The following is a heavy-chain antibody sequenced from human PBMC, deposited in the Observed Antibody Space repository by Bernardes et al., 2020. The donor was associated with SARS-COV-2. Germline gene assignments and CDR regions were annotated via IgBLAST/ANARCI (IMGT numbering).Heavy chain of an antibody. CDR3: ARGIVVVPAAMPEGYYYYGMDV. V-gene: IGHV1-18*01. CDR2: ISAYNGNT. D-gene: IGHD2-2*01. Sequence: ASVKVSCKASGYTFTSYGIIWVRQAPGQGLEWMGWISAYNGNTNYAQKLQGRVTMTTDTSTSTAYMELRSLRSDDTAVYYCARGIVVVPAAMPEGYYYYGMDVWGQGTTVTVSS. J-gene: IGHJ6*02. CDR1: GYTFTSYG.